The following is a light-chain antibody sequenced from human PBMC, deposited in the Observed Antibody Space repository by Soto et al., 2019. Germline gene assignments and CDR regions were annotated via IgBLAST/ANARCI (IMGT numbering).Light chain of an antibody. CDR2: DVS. CDR3: SSYTSSSPPV. CDR1: SSDVGGYNY. V-gene: IGLV2-14*01. J-gene: IGLJ2*01. Sequence: QSVLTQPASVSGSPGQSITISCTGTSSDVGGYNYVSWYQLHPGKAPKLMIYDVSNRPSGVSNRFSGSKSGNTASLTISGLQADDDADYFCSSYTSSSPPVFGGGTKLTVL.